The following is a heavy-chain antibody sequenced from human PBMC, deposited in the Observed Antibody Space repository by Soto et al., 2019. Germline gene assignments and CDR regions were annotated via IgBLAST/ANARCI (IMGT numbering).Heavy chain of an antibody. V-gene: IGHV3-11*05. D-gene: IGHD6-13*01. Sequence: QVQLVESGGGLVKPGGSLRLSCAASGFTFSDYYMSWIRQAPGKGLEWVSYINSSSSYTNYADSVKGRFTISRDNSKNSLYLHMNSLRVEDTAVDYCARIITAAGGRRYFDFWGRGYLVTVSS. CDR1: GFTFSDYY. J-gene: IGHJ2*01. CDR2: INSSSSYT. CDR3: ARIITAAGGRRYFDF.